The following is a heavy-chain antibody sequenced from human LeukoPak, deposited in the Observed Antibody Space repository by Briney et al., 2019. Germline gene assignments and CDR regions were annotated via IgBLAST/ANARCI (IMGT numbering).Heavy chain of an antibody. J-gene: IGHJ5*02. D-gene: IGHD3-10*01. V-gene: IGHV1-46*01. CDR2: INPSGGST. CDR3: ARNHGYGSGNGNWFDP. CDR1: GGTFSSYA. Sequence: ASVKVSCKASGGTFSSYAISWVRQAPGQGLEWMGIINPSGGSTSYAQKFQGRVTMTRDTSTSTVYMELSSLRSEDTAVYYCARNHGYGSGNGNWFDPWGQGTLVTVSS.